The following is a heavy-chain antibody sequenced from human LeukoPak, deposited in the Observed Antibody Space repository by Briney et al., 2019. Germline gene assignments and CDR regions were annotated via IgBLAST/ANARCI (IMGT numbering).Heavy chain of an antibody. J-gene: IGHJ4*02. CDR3: VGSFLAY. D-gene: IGHD3-10*01. V-gene: IGHV3-15*01. CDR2: INRNSDGGTT. Sequence: GGSLRLSCVVSGFTFSNAWMTWVRQAPGKGLEWVGHINRNSDGGTTEYTAPVKGRFTISRDDSKDTLYLQMNSLKTEDTAVYYCVGSFLAYWGQGTLVTVSS. CDR1: GFTFSNAW.